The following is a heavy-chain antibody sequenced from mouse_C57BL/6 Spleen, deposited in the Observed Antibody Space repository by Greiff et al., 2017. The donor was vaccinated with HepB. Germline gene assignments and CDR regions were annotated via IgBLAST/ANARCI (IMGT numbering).Heavy chain of an antibody. J-gene: IGHJ2*01. CDR1: GYTFTDYN. V-gene: IGHV1-22*01. Sequence: VQLQQSGPELVKPGASVKMSCKASGYTFTDYNMHWVKQSHGKSLEWIGYINPNNGGTSYNQKFKGKATLTVNKSSSTAYMELRSLTSEDSAVYYCARGITTVKDYFDYWGQGTTLTVSS. D-gene: IGHD1-1*01. CDR2: INPNNGGT. CDR3: ARGITTVKDYFDY.